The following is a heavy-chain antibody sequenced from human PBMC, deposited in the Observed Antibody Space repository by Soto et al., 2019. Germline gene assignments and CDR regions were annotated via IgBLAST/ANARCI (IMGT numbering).Heavy chain of an antibody. J-gene: IGHJ6*02. CDR3: ARHNIGSGCYGGASTGPLKVYYYGMDV. Sequence: GESLKISCKGSGYSFTNYWIGWVRQMPWKGLEWMGIIYPGDSDTRYSPSFQGQVTISADKSISTAYLQWSSLKASDTAIYYCARHNIGSGCYGGASTGPLKVYYYGMDVWGQGTTVTVSS. V-gene: IGHV5-51*01. D-gene: IGHD6-19*01. CDR1: GYSFTNYW. CDR2: IYPGDSDT.